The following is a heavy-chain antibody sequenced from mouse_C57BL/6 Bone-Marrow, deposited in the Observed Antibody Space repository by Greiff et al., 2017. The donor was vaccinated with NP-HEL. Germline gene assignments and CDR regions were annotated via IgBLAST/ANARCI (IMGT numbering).Heavy chain of an antibody. D-gene: IGHD2-4*01. CDR1: GFTFSSYY. CDR2: INSNGGST. V-gene: IGHV5-6-2*01. J-gene: IGHJ4*01. CDR3: ARRETTMITTGAMDY. Sequence: EVQGVESGGGLVKLGGSLKLSCAASGFTFSSYYMSWVRQTPEKRLELVAAINSNGGSTYYPDTVKGRFTISRDNAKNTLYLQMSSLKSEDTALYYCARRETTMITTGAMDYWGQGTSVTVSS.